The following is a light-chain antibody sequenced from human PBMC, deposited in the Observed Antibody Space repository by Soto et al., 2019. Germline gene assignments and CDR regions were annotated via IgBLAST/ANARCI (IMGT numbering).Light chain of an antibody. V-gene: IGLV4-69*02. CDR3: QTWGTQGV. CDR1: SGHSSYA. J-gene: IGLJ2*01. Sequence: QSVLTQSPSASASLGASVKLTCTLSSGHSSYAIAWHQQQPEKGPRFLMKFNSDGSHTKGDGIPDRFSGSSSGAERYLTISSLQSEDEADYYCQTWGTQGVFGGGTQLTVL. CDR2: FNSDGSH.